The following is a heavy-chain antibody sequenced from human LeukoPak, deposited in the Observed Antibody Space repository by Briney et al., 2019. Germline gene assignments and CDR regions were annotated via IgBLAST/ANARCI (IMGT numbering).Heavy chain of an antibody. D-gene: IGHD6-19*01. CDR1: GHTFTDYY. V-gene: IGHV1-18*04. CDR3: ARDIFLRDSSGRLDY. J-gene: IGHJ4*02. Sequence: ASVKVSCKASGHTFTDYYMHWVRQAPGQGLEWMGWISAYNGNTNYAQKLQGRVTMTTDTSTSTAYMELRSLRSDDTAVYYCARDIFLRDSSGRLDYWGQGTLVTVSS. CDR2: ISAYNGNT.